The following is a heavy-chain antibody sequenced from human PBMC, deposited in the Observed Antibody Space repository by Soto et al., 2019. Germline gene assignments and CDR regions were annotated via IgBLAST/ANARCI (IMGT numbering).Heavy chain of an antibody. Sequence: SETLSLTCTVSGGSISSYYWTWTRQPPGKGLEWIGYIYYSGSTNYNPSLKSRVTISVDTSKNQFSLELRSVTAADTAVYYCAGELPGQPFDYWGQGTMVAVYS. V-gene: IGHV4-59*01. CDR2: IYYSGST. D-gene: IGHD1-1*01. J-gene: IGHJ4*02. CDR3: AGELPGQPFDY. CDR1: GGSISSYY.